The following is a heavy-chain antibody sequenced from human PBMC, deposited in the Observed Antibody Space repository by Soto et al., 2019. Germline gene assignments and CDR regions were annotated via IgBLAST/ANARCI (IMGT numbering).Heavy chain of an antibody. J-gene: IGHJ5*02. V-gene: IGHV6-1*01. CDR1: GDSVSSNSAA. D-gene: IGHD2-2*02. CDR2: TYYRSKWYN. Sequence: QVQLQQSGPGLVKPSQTLSLTCAISGDSVSSNSAAWNWIRQSPSRGLEWLGRTYYRSKWYNDYAVSVKRRIAINPDTSKNQFSLQLHSVTPDDTAVYYCSRDPGYCSSTSCDTGLFDPWGQGTLVTVSS. CDR3: SRDPGYCSSTSCDTGLFDP.